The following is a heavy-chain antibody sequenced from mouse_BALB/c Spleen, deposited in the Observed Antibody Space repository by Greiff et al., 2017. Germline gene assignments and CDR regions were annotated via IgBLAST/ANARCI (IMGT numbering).Heavy chain of an antibody. J-gene: IGHJ4*01. CDR1: GFSLTSYG. Sequence: VQLQQSGPGLVQPSQSLSITCTVSGFSLTSYGVHWVRQSPGKGLEWLGVIWSGGSTDYNAAFISRLSISKDNSKSQVFFKMNSLQANDTAIYYCARQLGPYYYAMDYWGQGTSVTVSS. D-gene: IGHD3-1*01. V-gene: IGHV2-2*02. CDR2: IWSGGST. CDR3: ARQLGPYYYAMDY.